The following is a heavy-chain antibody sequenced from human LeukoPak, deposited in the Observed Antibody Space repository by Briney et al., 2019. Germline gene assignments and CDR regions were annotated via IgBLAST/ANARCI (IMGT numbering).Heavy chain of an antibody. CDR3: ARALSNIVVVPAALDY. D-gene: IGHD2-2*01. CDR1: GFTFSSYG. J-gene: IGHJ4*02. Sequence: PGGSLRLSCAASGFTFSSYGMHWVRQAPGKGLEWVAVIWYDGSNKYYADSVKGRFTISRDNSKNTLYLQMNSLRAEDTAVYYCARALSNIVVVPAALDYWGQGTLVTVSS. CDR2: IWYDGSNK. V-gene: IGHV3-33*08.